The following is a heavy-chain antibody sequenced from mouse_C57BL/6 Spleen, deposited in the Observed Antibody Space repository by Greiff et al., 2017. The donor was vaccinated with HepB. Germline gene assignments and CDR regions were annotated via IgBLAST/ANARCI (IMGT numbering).Heavy chain of an antibody. Sequence: VMLVESGPELVKPGASVKISCKASGYAFSSSWMNWVKQRPGKGLEWIGRIYPGDGDTNYNGKFKGKATLTADKSSSTAYMQLSSLTSEDSAVYFCARDDYGDGGYWGQGTTLTVSS. CDR1: GYAFSSSW. D-gene: IGHD2-4*01. V-gene: IGHV1-82*01. J-gene: IGHJ2*01. CDR2: IYPGDGDT. CDR3: ARDDYGDGGY.